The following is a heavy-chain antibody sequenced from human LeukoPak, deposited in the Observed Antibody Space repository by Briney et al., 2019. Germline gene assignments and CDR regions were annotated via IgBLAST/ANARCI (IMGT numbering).Heavy chain of an antibody. CDR3: ARDTPLWESSAQYPHYYYYYGMDV. V-gene: IGHV1-69*13. CDR1: GGTFSSYA. D-gene: IGHD1-26*01. CDR2: IIPIFGTA. Sequence: SMKVSCKASGGTFSSYAISWVRQAPGQGLEWMGGIIPIFGTANYAQKFQGRVTITADESTSTAYMELSSLRSEDTAVYYCARDTPLWESSAQYPHYYYYYGMDVWGQGTTVTVSS. J-gene: IGHJ6*02.